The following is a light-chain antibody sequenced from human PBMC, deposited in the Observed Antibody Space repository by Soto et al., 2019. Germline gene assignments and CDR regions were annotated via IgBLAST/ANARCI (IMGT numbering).Light chain of an antibody. Sequence: DIQMTQSPSTLSASVGDRVTITCRASQSVSGWLAWYQQKPGKAPNLLIFKASNLENGVPSRFSGSGSGTEFTLTISSLQPDDFATYYCQQYHSYSYTFGQGTKLEI. CDR2: KAS. CDR3: QQYHSYSYT. V-gene: IGKV1-5*03. J-gene: IGKJ2*01. CDR1: QSVSGW.